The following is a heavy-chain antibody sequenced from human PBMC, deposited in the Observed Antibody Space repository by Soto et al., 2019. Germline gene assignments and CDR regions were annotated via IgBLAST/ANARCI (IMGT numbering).Heavy chain of an antibody. CDR3: AKDLVVVPSPGVSYYYYGMDV. CDR2: ISGSGGST. J-gene: IGHJ6*02. Sequence: GGSLRLSCAASGFTFSSYAMSWVRQAPGKGLEWVSAISGSGGSTYYADSVKGRFTISRDNSKNTLYLQMNSLGAEDTAVYYCAKDLVVVPSPGVSYYYYGMDVWGQGTTVTVSS. D-gene: IGHD2-15*01. CDR1: GFTFSSYA. V-gene: IGHV3-23*01.